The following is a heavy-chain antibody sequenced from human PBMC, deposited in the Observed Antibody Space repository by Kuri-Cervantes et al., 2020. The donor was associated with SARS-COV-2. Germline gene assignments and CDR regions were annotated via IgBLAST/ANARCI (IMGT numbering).Heavy chain of an antibody. Sequence: LSLTCAASGFTFSSYAMHWVRQAPGKGLEWVSAISGSGGSTYYADSVKGRFTISRDNSKNTLYLQMNSLRAEDTAVYYCARSTRITIFVDYWGQGTLVTVSS. CDR2: ISGSGGST. V-gene: IGHV3-23*01. D-gene: IGHD3-3*01. CDR1: GFTFSSYA. CDR3: ARSTRITIFVDY. J-gene: IGHJ4*02.